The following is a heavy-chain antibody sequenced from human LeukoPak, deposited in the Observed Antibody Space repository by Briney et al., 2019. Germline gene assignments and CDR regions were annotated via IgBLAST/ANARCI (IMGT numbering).Heavy chain of an antibody. J-gene: IGHJ4*02. Sequence: GGSLRLSCAASGFTFSSYAMSWVRQAPGKGLEWVSAISGSGGSTYYADSVKGRFTISRDNSKNTLYLQMNSLRAEDTAVYYCAKPYYYDSSDTGSYFDYWGQGTLVTVSS. CDR1: GFTFSSYA. CDR3: AKPYYYDSSDTGSYFDY. CDR2: ISGSGGST. V-gene: IGHV3-23*01. D-gene: IGHD3-22*01.